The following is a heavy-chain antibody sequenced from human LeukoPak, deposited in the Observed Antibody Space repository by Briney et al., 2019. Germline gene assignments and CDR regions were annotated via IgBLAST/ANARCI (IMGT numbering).Heavy chain of an antibody. D-gene: IGHD1-26*01. J-gene: IGHJ1*01. V-gene: IGHV4-59*01. CDR3: ARDEISGTYYTEYFHH. Sequence: SETLSLTCIVSGGSIRSYYWSWIRQPPGRGLEWIGYIYYTGSTNYNPSLKSRVTISVDTSKNQFSLKLSSVTAADTAVYYCARDEISGTYYTEYFHHWGQDTLVTVSS. CDR2: IYYTGST. CDR1: GGSIRSYY.